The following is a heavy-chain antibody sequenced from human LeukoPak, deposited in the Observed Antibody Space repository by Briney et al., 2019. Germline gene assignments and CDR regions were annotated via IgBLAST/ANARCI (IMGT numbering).Heavy chain of an antibody. CDR1: GFTFSSYS. J-gene: IGHJ4*02. CDR3: ASSDYGVY. CDR2: ISSSSSTI. V-gene: IGHV3-48*04. Sequence: GGSLRLSCAASGFTFSSYSMNWVRQAPGKGLEWVSYISSSSSTIYYADSVKGRFTISRDNAKNSLYLQMNSLRAEDTAVYYCASSDYGVYWGQGTLVTVSS.